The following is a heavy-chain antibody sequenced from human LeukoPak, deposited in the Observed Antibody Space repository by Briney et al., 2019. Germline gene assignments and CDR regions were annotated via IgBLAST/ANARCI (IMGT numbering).Heavy chain of an antibody. CDR2: INPSGGST. CDR1: GYTFTSYY. CDR3: GRGGITGTWDY. Sequence: ASVKVSCKASGYTFTSYYMHWVRQAPGQGLEWMGIINPSGGSTSYAQKFQGRVTITTDESTSTAYMELSSLRSEDTAVYYCGRGGITGTWDYWGQGTLVTVSS. V-gene: IGHV1-46*01. D-gene: IGHD1-20*01. J-gene: IGHJ4*02.